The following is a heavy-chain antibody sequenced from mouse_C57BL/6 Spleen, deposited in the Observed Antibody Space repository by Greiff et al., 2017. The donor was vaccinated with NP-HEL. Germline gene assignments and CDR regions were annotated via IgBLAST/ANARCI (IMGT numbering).Heavy chain of an antibody. CDR2: IYPGDGDT. CDR3: ASSMITFDY. D-gene: IGHD2-4*01. Sequence: VQLQQSGASVKISCKASGYAFSSYWMNWVKQRPGKGLEWIGQIYPGDGDTNYNGKFKGKATLTADKSSSTAYMQLSSLTSEDSAVYFCASSMITFDYWGQGTTLTVSS. CDR1: GYAFSSYW. V-gene: IGHV1-80*01. J-gene: IGHJ2*01.